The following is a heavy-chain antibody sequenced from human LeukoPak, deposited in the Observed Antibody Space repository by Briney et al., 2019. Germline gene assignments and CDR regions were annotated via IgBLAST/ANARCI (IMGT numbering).Heavy chain of an antibody. CDR3: ATRSPYGAPVIYYYYGMDV. J-gene: IGHJ6*02. Sequence: ASVKVSCKASGYTVTSYYMHWVRQAPGQGLEWMGILNPSGGSSSYAQKFQGRATLTRATSTSTVYMELSSLRSEDTAVYYCATRSPYGAPVIYYYYGMDVWGQGTTVTVSS. CDR1: GYTVTSYY. CDR2: LNPSGGSS. V-gene: IGHV1-46*01. D-gene: IGHD4-17*01.